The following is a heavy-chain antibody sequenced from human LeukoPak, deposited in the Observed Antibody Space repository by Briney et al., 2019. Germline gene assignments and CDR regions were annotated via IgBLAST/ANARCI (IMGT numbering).Heavy chain of an antibody. CDR1: GGSFSGYY. V-gene: IGHV4-34*01. Sequence: SETLSLTCAVYGGSFSGYYWSWIRQPPGKGLEWIGEINHSGSTNYNPSLKSRATISVDTSKNQFSLKLSSVTAADTAVYYCARGSGITMVRGVIINWFDPWGQGTLVTVSS. CDR3: ARGSGITMVRGVIINWFDP. D-gene: IGHD3-10*01. CDR2: INHSGST. J-gene: IGHJ5*02.